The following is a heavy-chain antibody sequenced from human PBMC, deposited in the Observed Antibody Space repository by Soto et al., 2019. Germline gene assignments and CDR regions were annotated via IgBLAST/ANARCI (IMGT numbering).Heavy chain of an antibody. J-gene: IGHJ5*02. CDR3: AVLYLAVAGPNGFAP. CDR2: MNPNSGNT. Sequence: GASVKVSCKASGYTFTSYDINWVRQATGQGLEWMGWMNPNSGNTGYAQKFQGRVTMTRNTSISTAYMELSSLRSEDTAVYYCAVLYLAVAGPNGFAPGGQGTLVTASS. CDR1: GYTFTSYD. D-gene: IGHD6-19*01. V-gene: IGHV1-8*01.